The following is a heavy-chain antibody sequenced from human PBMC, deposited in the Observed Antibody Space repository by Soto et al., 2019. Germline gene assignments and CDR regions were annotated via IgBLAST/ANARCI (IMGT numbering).Heavy chain of an antibody. CDR2: INPNSGGT. V-gene: IGHV1-2*02. CDR1: GYTFTGYY. J-gene: IGHJ4*02. CDR3: ARDVAAADY. Sequence: ASVKVSCKASGYTFTGYYMHGVRQAPGQGLEWMGWINPNSGGTNYSQKFQGRVTITRDTSASTAYMELSSLRSEDTAVYYCARDVAAADYWGQGTLVTVSS. D-gene: IGHD6-13*01.